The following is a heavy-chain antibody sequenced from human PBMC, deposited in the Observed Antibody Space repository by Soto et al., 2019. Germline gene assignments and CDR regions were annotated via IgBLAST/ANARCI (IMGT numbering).Heavy chain of an antibody. J-gene: IGHJ3*02. Sequence: PGGSLRLSCAASGFTFSSYWMHWVRQAPGKGLVWVSRINSDGSSTSYADSVKGRFTISRDNAKNTLYLQMNSLRAEDTAVYYCARDMNDYVWGSYRFLGDAFDIWGQGTMVTVSS. CDR1: GFTFSSYW. CDR2: INSDGSST. D-gene: IGHD3-16*02. CDR3: ARDMNDYVWGSYRFLGDAFDI. V-gene: IGHV3-74*01.